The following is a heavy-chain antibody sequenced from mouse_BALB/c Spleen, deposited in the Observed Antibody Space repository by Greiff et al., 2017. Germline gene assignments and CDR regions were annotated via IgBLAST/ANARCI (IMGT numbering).Heavy chain of an antibody. Sequence: QVQLQQPGAELVKPGASVKLSCKASGYTFTSYWMHWVKQRPGQGLEWIGEIDPSDSYTNYNQKFKGKATLTVDKSSSTAYMQLSSLTSEDSAVYYCARGNGAMDYWGQGTSVTVSS. CDR3: ARGNGAMDY. V-gene: IGHV1-69*02. CDR1: GYTFTSYW. J-gene: IGHJ4*01. CDR2: IDPSDSYT.